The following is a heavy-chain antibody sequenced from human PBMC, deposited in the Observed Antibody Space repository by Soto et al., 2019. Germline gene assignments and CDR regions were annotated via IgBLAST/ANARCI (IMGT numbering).Heavy chain of an antibody. CDR1: GFTFSTYA. D-gene: IGHD4-17*01. J-gene: IGHJ6*02. Sequence: DVQVLESGGGLVQPGGSLRLSCAASGFTFSTYAMTWVRRAPGKGLEWVSTILSSGGDTYYADSVKGRFTISRDNSKNTLYLQMNSLRTEDTAAYYCAKISYGDSWNFGLDVWGQGTTVTVSS. V-gene: IGHV3-23*01. CDR3: AKISYGDSWNFGLDV. CDR2: ILSSGGDT.